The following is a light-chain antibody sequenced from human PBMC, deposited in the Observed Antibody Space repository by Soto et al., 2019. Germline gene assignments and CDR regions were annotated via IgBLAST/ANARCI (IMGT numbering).Light chain of an antibody. CDR2: RAS. J-gene: IGKJ1*01. CDR1: QSVSSGY. CDR3: QQYGTSPWT. Sequence: ILLTQSPGTLNLSPGERATLSCRASQSVSSGYLAWYQQRPGKAPRLLMYRASTRATGIPERFSGSGSGTDFTLTISRLEPEDFAVYYCQQYGTSPWTFGQGTKVDIK. V-gene: IGKV3-20*01.